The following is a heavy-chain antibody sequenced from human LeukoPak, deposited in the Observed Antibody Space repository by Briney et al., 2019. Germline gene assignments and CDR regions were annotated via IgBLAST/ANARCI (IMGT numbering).Heavy chain of an antibody. D-gene: IGHD6-13*01. V-gene: IGHV4-34*01. CDR1: GGSFSGYY. CDR2: INHSGST. Sequence: PSETLSLTCAVYGGSFSGYYWSWIRQPPGKGLEWIGEINHSGSTNYNPSLKSRVTISVDTSKNQFSLKLSSVTAADTALYYCARAYGSSWYHNWFDPWGQGTLVTVSS. J-gene: IGHJ5*02. CDR3: ARAYGSSWYHNWFDP.